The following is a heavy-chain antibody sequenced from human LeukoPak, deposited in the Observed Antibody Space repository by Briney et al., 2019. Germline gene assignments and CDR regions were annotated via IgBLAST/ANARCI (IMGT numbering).Heavy chain of an antibody. CDR3: ARDRTGQQLISRKEYYYMDV. J-gene: IGHJ6*03. CDR2: IYSGGST. CDR1: GFTVSSNY. D-gene: IGHD4-11*01. Sequence: GGSLRLSCAASGFTVSSNYMSWVRQDPGKGLEWVSIIYSGGSTYYADSVKGRFTISRDNSKNTLYLQMNSLRAEDTAVYYCARDRTGQQLISRKEYYYMDVWGKGTTVTVSS. V-gene: IGHV3-66*01.